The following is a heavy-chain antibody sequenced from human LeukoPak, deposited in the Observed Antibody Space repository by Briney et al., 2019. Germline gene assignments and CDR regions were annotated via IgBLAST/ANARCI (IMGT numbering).Heavy chain of an antibody. D-gene: IGHD3-9*01. Sequence: ASVKVSCKASGYTFTGYYMHWVRQAPGQGLEWMGWINPNSGGTNCAQKFQGRVTMTRDTSISTAYMELSRLRFADTAVYYCARSPHILTGENFDYWGQGILVTVSS. CDR1: GYTFTGYY. CDR2: INPNSGGT. J-gene: IGHJ4*02. V-gene: IGHV1-2*02. CDR3: ARSPHILTGENFDY.